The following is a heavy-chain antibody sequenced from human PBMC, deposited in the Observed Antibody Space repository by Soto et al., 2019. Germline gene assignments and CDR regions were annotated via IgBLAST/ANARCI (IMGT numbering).Heavy chain of an antibody. D-gene: IGHD2-8*02. V-gene: IGHV3-23*01. CDR3: AKATATGGGAFDF. CDR2: ILVDGRT. J-gene: IGHJ3*01. Sequence: GGSLRLSCAASGFPCGSYDMTWVRQAPGKGLEWVSTILVDGRTFYVDSVKGRFTISRDNSRNTVYLQMNSLTAGDTALYYCAKATATGGGAFDFCGQGTMVTVSS. CDR1: GFPCGSYD.